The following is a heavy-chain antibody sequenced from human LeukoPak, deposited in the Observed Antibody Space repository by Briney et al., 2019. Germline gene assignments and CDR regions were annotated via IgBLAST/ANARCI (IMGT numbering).Heavy chain of an antibody. J-gene: IGHJ4*02. CDR3: AREMGSYYDILTGPRYFDY. CDR1: GFTFSSYW. CDR2: INTDGSST. D-gene: IGHD3-9*01. V-gene: IGHV3-74*01. Sequence: GGSLRLSCAASGFTFSSYWMHWVRQAPGKGLVWVSRINTDGSSTSCADSVKGRFTISRDNAKNTLYLQMNSLRAEDTAVYYCAREMGSYYDILTGPRYFDYWGQGTLVTVSS.